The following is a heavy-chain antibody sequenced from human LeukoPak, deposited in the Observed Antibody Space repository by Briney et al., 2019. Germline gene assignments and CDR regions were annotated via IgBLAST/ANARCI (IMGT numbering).Heavy chain of an antibody. Sequence: SQTLSLTCTVSGDSISSGSYYWSWIRQPAGKGLEWIGRIYTSGSTNYNPSLKSRVTISVDTSKNQFSLKLSSVTAADTAMYYCARGRVEMATIDFDYWGQGTLVTVSS. J-gene: IGHJ4*02. CDR2: IYTSGST. V-gene: IGHV4-61*02. CDR1: GDSISSGSYY. D-gene: IGHD5-24*01. CDR3: ARGRVEMATIDFDY.